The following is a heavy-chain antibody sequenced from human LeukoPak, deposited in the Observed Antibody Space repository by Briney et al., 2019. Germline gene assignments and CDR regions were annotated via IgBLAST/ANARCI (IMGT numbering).Heavy chain of an antibody. J-gene: IGHJ3*02. CDR2: ISYDGSNK. CDR3: ARKTSDDAFDI. V-gene: IGHV3-30-3*01. Sequence: GGSLRLSCAASGFTFDDYAMHWVRQAPGKGLEWVAVISYDGSNKYYADSVKGRFTISRDNSKNTLYLQMNSLRAEDTAVYYCARKTSDDAFDIWGQGTMVTVSS. CDR1: GFTFDDYA.